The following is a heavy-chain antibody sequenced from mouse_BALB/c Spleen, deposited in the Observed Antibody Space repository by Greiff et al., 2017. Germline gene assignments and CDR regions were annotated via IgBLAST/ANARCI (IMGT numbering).Heavy chain of an antibody. V-gene: IGHV1-67*01. CDR3: ARGYGNYNYAMDY. D-gene: IGHD2-10*02. J-gene: IGHJ4*01. CDR2: ISIYYDNT. Sequence: QVQLKESGPELVRPGESVKISCKGSGYTSTDYAMHWVKQSHAKSLEWIGVISIYYDNTNYNQKFKGKATMTVDKSSSTAYMELARLTSEDSAIYYCARGYGNYNYAMDYWGQGTSVTVSS. CDR1: GYTSTDYA.